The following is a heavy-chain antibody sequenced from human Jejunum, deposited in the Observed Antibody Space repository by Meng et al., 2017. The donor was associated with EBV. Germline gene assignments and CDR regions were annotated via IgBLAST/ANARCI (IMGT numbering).Heavy chain of an antibody. Sequence: VQLVESGGALVQPGGSLSLSCAASGFTFSSYWMHWVRQAPGQGLVWVSRTNEDGRITNYADSVKGRFTISRDNTKNTLYLQMNSLRAEDTAVYFCSRDLAGSDDDWGQGTLVTVSS. CDR1: GFTFSSYW. V-gene: IGHV3-74*01. J-gene: IGHJ4*02. D-gene: IGHD6-25*01. CDR3: SRDLAGSDDD. CDR2: TNEDGRIT.